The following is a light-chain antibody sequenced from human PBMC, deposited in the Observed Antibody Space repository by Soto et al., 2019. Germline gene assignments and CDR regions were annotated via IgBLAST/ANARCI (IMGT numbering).Light chain of an antibody. CDR1: QNIRSR. CDR2: DAS. J-gene: IGKJ1*01. Sequence: DFQVTQTPSTLSAYVGDRVTITCRASQNIRSRLAWFQQKPGKAPKLLIYDASSLESGVPQRFSGSGSGTEFTLTISSLQTDDFSSYYCQQYHSYWTFGQGTKVDIK. V-gene: IGKV1-5*01. CDR3: QQYHSYWT.